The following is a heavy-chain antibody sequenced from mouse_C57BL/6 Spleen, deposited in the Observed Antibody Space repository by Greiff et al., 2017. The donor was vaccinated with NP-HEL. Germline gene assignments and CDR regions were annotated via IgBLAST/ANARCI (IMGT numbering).Heavy chain of an antibody. V-gene: IGHV1-63*01. D-gene: IGHD1-1*01. CDR2: IYPGGGYT. Sequence: VKLVESGAELVRPGTSVKMSCKASGYTFTNYWIGWAKQRPGHGLEWIGDIYPGGGYTNYNEKFKGKVTLTADKSSSTAYMQFSSLTSEDSAIYYCARSGTVVATDYAMDYWGQGTSVTVSS. J-gene: IGHJ4*01. CDR1: GYTFTNYW. CDR3: ARSGTVVATDYAMDY.